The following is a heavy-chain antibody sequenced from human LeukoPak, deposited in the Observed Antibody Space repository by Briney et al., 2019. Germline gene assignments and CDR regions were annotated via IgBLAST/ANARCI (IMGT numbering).Heavy chain of an antibody. CDR1: GFTFSSYA. CDR3: AKYISAHITMIVVVAVDY. V-gene: IGHV3-23*01. J-gene: IGHJ4*02. CDR2: ISGSGGST. Sequence: GGSLRLSCAASGFTFSSYAMSWVRQAPGKGLEWVSAISGSGGSTYYADPVKGRFTISRDNSKNTLYLQMNSLRAEDTAVYYCAKYISAHITMIVVVAVDYWGQGTLVTVSS. D-gene: IGHD3-22*01.